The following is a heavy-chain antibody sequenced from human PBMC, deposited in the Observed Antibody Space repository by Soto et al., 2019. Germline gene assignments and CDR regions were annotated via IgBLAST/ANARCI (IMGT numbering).Heavy chain of an antibody. V-gene: IGHV3-49*04. J-gene: IGHJ6*02. CDR1: GFTFGDYA. CDR2: IRSKAYGGTT. Sequence: GGSLRLSCTASGFTFGDYAMSWVRQAPGKGLEWVGFIRSKAYGGTTEYAASVKGRFTISRDDSKSIAYLQMNSLKTEDTAVYYCTSDIGYCSSTSCYRAYYYYYGMDVWGQGTTVTVS. CDR3: TSDIGYCSSTSCYRAYYYYYGMDV. D-gene: IGHD2-2*02.